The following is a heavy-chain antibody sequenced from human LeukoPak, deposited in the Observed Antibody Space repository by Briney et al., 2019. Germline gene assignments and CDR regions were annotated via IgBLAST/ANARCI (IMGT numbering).Heavy chain of an antibody. J-gene: IGHJ4*02. V-gene: IGHV4-39*01. Sequence: PSETLSLTCTVSGGSISSGSYYWSWIRQPAGKGLEWIGNVYYSGSTFYNPSLESRVTISVDTSKNQFSLKLSSVTAADTAVYYCARRHYYDSAGYFFYWGQGTLVTVSS. CDR1: GGSISSGSYY. D-gene: IGHD3-22*01. CDR3: ARRHYYDSAGYFFY. CDR2: VYYSGST.